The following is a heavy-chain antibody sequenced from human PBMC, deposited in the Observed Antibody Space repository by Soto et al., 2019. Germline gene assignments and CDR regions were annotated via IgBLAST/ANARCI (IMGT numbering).Heavy chain of an antibody. Sequence: QVQLQESGPGLVQPSQTLSLTCTVSGGSIRSSDYYWSWIRQPPGKGLEWIGYVYYSESAYYNPSLQSRGFISIDTSKNQFSLTLSSVTAAVTAVYYCARAIITATGTSGFDSWGQGTLVTVSS. V-gene: IGHV4-30-4*08. CDR3: ARAIITATGTSGFDS. J-gene: IGHJ4*02. CDR1: GGSIRSSDYY. CDR2: VYYSESA. D-gene: IGHD6-13*01.